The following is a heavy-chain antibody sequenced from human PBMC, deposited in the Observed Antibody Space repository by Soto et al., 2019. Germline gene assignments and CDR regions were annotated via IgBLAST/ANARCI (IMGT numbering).Heavy chain of an antibody. D-gene: IGHD6-25*01. CDR3: ARWARYSSETDY. J-gene: IGHJ4*02. CDR2: ISAYNGNT. Sequence: ASVKVSCKASCYTFTSYGISWVRQAPGQGLEWMGWISAYNGNTNYAQKLQGRVPMTTDTSTSTAYMELRSLRSDDTAVYYCARWARYSSETDYWGQGTLVTVSS. CDR1: CYTFTSYG. V-gene: IGHV1-18*04.